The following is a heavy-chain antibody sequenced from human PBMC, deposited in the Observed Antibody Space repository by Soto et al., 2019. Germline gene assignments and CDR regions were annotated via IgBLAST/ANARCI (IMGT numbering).Heavy chain of an antibody. CDR1: GFTFGSYG. V-gene: IGHV3-30*18. J-gene: IGHJ4*02. Sequence: GGSLRLSCAASGFTFGSYGMHWVRQAPGKGLEWVAVISYDGSNKYYADSVRGRFAISRDNSNNMLYLQMNSLRAEDTAVYYCANIRNVVYAHNAYWGQGTLVTVSS. D-gene: IGHD2-8*02. CDR3: ANIRNVVYAHNAY. CDR2: ISYDGSNK.